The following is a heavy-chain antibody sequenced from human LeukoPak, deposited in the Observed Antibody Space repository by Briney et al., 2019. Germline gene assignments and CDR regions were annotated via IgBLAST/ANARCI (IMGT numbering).Heavy chain of an antibody. J-gene: IGHJ6*02. Sequence: GGSLRLSCAASGFTFSSYWMSWVRQAPGKGLEWVANIKQDGSEKYYVDSVKGRFTISRDNAKNSLYLQMNSLRAEDTTVYYCARAKEQLSYSYYYGMNVWGQGTTVTVSS. CDR2: IKQDGSEK. CDR3: ARAKEQLSYSYYYGMNV. V-gene: IGHV3-7*04. CDR1: GFTFSSYW. D-gene: IGHD1-26*01.